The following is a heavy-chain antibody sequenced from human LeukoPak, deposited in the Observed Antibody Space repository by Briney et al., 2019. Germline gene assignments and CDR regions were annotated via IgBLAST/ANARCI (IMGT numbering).Heavy chain of an antibody. CDR3: AKSAGWLDP. Sequence: GGSLSLSCAASGFPFTNYGMHWVRQAPGKGLEWVAVISYDGSNKYYADSVKGRFAISRDDSKNTMYLQMNTLRVEDTAVYYCAKSAGWLDPWGQGTLVTVSS. V-gene: IGHV3-30*18. J-gene: IGHJ5*02. CDR2: ISYDGSNK. CDR1: GFPFTNYG.